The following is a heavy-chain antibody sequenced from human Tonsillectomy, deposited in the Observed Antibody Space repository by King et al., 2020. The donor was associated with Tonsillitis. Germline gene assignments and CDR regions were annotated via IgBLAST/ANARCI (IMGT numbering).Heavy chain of an antibody. CDR1: GASISSGHYF. J-gene: IGHJ6*03. CDR2: ISTRGST. Sequence: QLQESGPGLVKPSQTLSLTCTVSGASISSGHYFWTWIRQPAGKGLEWIGRISTRGSTNYNPSLKSRATMALDPSDNPFSLHLTSVTAADTAVYFCAREVGDGRSSYYYYFYMDVWGKGTTVAVS. D-gene: IGHD3-10*01. CDR3: AREVGDGRSSYYYYFYMDV. V-gene: IGHV4-61*02.